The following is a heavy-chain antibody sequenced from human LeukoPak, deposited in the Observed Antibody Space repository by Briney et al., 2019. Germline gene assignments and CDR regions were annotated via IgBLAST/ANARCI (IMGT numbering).Heavy chain of an antibody. CDR2: GDHTGGT. V-gene: IGHV4-34*01. CDR3: AKNGQRGFSFDP. Sequence: TPSETLSLTCAVYGGSFTGYYWSWIRQPPGKGLEWIGEGDHTGGTKYNPSLKSRVTISADSSKNQFSLKWYSVTAADTGLYYCAKNGQRGFSFDPWGQGTLVIVAS. J-gene: IGHJ5*02. CDR1: GGSFTGYY. D-gene: IGHD2-8*01.